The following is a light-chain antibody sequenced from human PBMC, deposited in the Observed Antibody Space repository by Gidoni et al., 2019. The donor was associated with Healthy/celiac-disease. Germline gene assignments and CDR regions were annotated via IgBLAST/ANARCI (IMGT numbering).Light chain of an antibody. CDR1: QSVSSY. V-gene: IGKV3-11*01. J-gene: IGKJ2*03. Sequence: ETVLTQSPATLSLSPGARATLSCRASQSVSSYLAWYQQKPGQAPRLLIYDASNRATGVPARFSCSGSGTAFTLPISSLEPADFSVYYCQQRSNWPYSFGQGTKLEIQ. CDR2: DAS. CDR3: QQRSNWPYS.